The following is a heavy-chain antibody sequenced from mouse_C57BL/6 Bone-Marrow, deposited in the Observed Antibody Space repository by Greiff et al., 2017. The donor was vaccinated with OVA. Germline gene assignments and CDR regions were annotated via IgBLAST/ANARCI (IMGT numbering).Heavy chain of an antibody. V-gene: IGHV1-26*01. D-gene: IGHD1-1*01. J-gene: IGHJ1*03. Sequence: EVQLQQSGPELVKPGASVKISCKASGYTFTDYYMNWVKQSHGKSLEWIGDINPNNGGTSYNQKFKGKATLTVDKSSSTAYMELRSLTSEDSAVYYCALLLRRYFDVWGTGTTVTVSS. CDR2: INPNNGGT. CDR1: GYTFTDYY. CDR3: ALLLRRYFDV.